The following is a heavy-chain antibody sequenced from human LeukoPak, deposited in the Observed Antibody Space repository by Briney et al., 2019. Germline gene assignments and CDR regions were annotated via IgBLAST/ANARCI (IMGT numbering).Heavy chain of an antibody. J-gene: IGHJ4*02. CDR1: GYTFTSYD. CDR2: MNPNSGNT. Sequence: ASVKVSCKASGYTFTSYDINWVRQATGQGLEWMGWMNPNSGNTGYAQKFQGRVTMTRNTSISTAYMELSSLRSEDTAVYCCAREAMVRGVITNWGQGTLVTVSS. V-gene: IGHV1-8*01. CDR3: AREAMVRGVITN. D-gene: IGHD3-10*01.